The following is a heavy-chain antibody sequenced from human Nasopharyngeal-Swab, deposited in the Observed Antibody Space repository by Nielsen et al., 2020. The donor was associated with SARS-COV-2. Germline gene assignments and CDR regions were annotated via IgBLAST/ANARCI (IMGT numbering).Heavy chain of an antibody. CDR1: GFTFSTYS. Sequence: GGSLRLSCAASGFTFSTYSMNWFRQAPGKGLEWVSSISSTSSYIYYTDSVKGRFTISRDNAKNSLFLQMNSLRSEDTAVYYCARDLLSSWRAIGNWYFDLWGRDTLVTVSS. V-gene: IGHV3-21*06. J-gene: IGHJ2*01. D-gene: IGHD6-13*01. CDR2: ISSTSSYI. CDR3: ARDLLSSWRAIGNWYFDL.